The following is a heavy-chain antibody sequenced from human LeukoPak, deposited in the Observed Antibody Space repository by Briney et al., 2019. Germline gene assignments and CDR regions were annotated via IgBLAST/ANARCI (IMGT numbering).Heavy chain of an antibody. CDR1: GYTLTELS. Sequence: ASVKVSCKVSGYTLTELSMHWVRQAPGKGLEWMGGFDPEDGETIYAQKFQGRVTMTEDTSTDTAYMELSSLRSEDTAVYYCATDHLDTLTGYCSGGSCLRYWGQGTLVTVSS. D-gene: IGHD2-15*01. CDR3: ATDHLDTLTGYCSGGSCLRY. J-gene: IGHJ4*02. V-gene: IGHV1-24*01. CDR2: FDPEDGET.